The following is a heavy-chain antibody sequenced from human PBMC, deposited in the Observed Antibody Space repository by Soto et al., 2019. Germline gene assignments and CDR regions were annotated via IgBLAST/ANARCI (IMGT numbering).Heavy chain of an antibody. J-gene: IGHJ4*02. CDR1: GGSISSSSYY. CDR3: ARHERYSGHRCDY. V-gene: IGHV4-39*01. D-gene: IGHD5-12*01. Sequence: SETLSLTCTVSGGSISSSSYYWGWIRQPPGKGLEWIGSIYYSGSTYYNPSLKSRVTISVDTSKNQFSLKLSSVTAADTAVYYCARHERYSGHRCDYWGQGTLVTVSS. CDR2: IYYSGST.